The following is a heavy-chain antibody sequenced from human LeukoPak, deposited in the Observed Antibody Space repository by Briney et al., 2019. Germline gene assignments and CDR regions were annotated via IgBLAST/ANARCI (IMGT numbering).Heavy chain of an antibody. CDR3: ARAAYDILTGYYRTPYGMDV. CDR2: INSDGSST. Sequence: GGSLRLSCAASGFTFSSYWMHWVRQAPGKGLVWVSRINSDGSSTSYADSVKGRFTISRDNAKNTLYLQMNSLRAEDTAVYYCARAAYDILTGYYRTPYGMDVWGKGTTVTVSS. D-gene: IGHD3-9*01. V-gene: IGHV3-74*01. CDR1: GFTFSSYW. J-gene: IGHJ6*04.